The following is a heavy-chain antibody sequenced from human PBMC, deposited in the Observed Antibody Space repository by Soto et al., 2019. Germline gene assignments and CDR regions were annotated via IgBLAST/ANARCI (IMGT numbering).Heavy chain of an antibody. Sequence: LETLSLTCAVSGGSIRSSNWWSWVRQPPGTGLEWIGEIYHSGSTNYNPSLKSRVTISVDKSKNQFSLKLSSVTAADTVVYYCAREGAYSSGWYDYYYYGMDVWGQGTTVTVSS. CDR1: GGSIRSSNW. J-gene: IGHJ6*02. D-gene: IGHD6-19*01. CDR3: AREGAYSSGWYDYYYYGMDV. CDR2: IYHSGST. V-gene: IGHV4-4*02.